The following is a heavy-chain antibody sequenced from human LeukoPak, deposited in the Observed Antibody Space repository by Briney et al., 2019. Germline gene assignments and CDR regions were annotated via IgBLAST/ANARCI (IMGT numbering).Heavy chain of an antibody. J-gene: IGHJ3*02. CDR2: INPNSGGT. CDR1: GYNFISSG. Sequence: ASVKVSCKASGYNFISSGVTWVRQAPGQGLEWMGWINPNSGGTNYAQKFQGWVTMTRDTSISTAYMELSRLRSDDTAVYYCARGGITGTTRGPTRLNDAFDIWGQGTMVTVSS. D-gene: IGHD1-20*01. CDR3: ARGGITGTTRGPTRLNDAFDI. V-gene: IGHV1-2*04.